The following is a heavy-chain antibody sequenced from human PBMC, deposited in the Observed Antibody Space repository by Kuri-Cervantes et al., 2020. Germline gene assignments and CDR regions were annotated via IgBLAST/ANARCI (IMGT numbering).Heavy chain of an antibody. CDR2: IIPIFGTA. Sequence: SVKVSCKASGGTFSSYAISWVRQAPGQGLEWMGGIIPIFGTANYAQKFQGRVAITRDTSASTAYMELSSLRSEDTAVYYCARVLPSRIQLVGGFDYWGQGTLVTVSS. CDR3: ARVLPSRIQLVGGFDY. CDR1: GGTFSSYA. J-gene: IGHJ4*02. D-gene: IGHD5-18*01. V-gene: IGHV1-69*05.